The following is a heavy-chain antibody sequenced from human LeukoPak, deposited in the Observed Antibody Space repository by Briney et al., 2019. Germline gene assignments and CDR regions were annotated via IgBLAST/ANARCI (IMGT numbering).Heavy chain of an antibody. CDR1: GFTFSSYG. CDR2: IPYDGSNK. J-gene: IGHJ4*02. Sequence: GGSLRLSCAASGFTFSSYGMHWVRQAPGKWLEWVAVIPYDGSNKYYADSVKGRFTISRDNSKNTLYLQMNSLRAEDTAVYYCAKYSSSWYVDYWGQGTLVTVSS. CDR3: AKYSSSWYVDY. D-gene: IGHD6-13*01. V-gene: IGHV3-30*18.